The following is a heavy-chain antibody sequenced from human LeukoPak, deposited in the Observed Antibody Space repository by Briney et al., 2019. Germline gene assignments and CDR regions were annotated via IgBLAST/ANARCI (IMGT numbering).Heavy chain of an antibody. CDR2: INPNSGGT. CDR3: ARFALEQQLAHPDY. V-gene: IGHV1-2*02. D-gene: IGHD6-13*01. J-gene: IGHJ4*02. Sequence: ASVKVSCKASGYTFTGYYMHWVRQAPGQGLEWMGWINPNSGGTNYAQMFQGRVTMTRDTSISTAYMELSRLRSDDTAVYYCARFALEQQLAHPDYWGQGTLVTVSS. CDR1: GYTFTGYY.